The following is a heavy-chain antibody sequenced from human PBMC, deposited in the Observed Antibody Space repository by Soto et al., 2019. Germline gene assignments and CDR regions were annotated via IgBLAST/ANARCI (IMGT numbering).Heavy chain of an antibody. V-gene: IGHV3-30-3*01. Sequence: QVQLVESGGGVVQPGRSLRLSCAASGFTFSSYAMHWVRQAPGKGLEWVAIISYDGSSKYYADSVKGRFTISRDNSKNPLYLQMNSLRAEDAAVYYCARDTSPYSSGWHNRHFDCWGQGTLVTVSS. CDR1: GFTFSSYA. CDR3: ARDTSPYSSGWHNRHFDC. D-gene: IGHD6-19*01. CDR2: ISYDGSSK. J-gene: IGHJ4*02.